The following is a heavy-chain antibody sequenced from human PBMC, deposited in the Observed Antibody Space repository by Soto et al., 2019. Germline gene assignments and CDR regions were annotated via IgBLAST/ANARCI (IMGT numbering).Heavy chain of an antibody. D-gene: IGHD5-12*01. CDR2: IYYSGST. V-gene: IGHV4-59*01. CDR1: GVSISIYY. Sequence: AETLSLSCSVSGVSISIYYWSWIRQPPVKGLEWIGYIYYSGSTNYNPSLKSRVTISLDTSKNQFSLELSSVTAADTAVYYCARLPYSYSGYDETYFDYWGQGTLVTVSS. J-gene: IGHJ4*02. CDR3: ARLPYSYSGYDETYFDY.